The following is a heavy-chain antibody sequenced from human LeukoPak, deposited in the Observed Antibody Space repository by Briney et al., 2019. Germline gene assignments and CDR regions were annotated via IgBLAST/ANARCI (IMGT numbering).Heavy chain of an antibody. Sequence: PGGSLRLSCAAYGFIFSSYAMTWVRQAPGKGVEWVSGISGSGANTYSADSVKGRFTISRDNSQDTLYLQMNSLRAEDTAIYYCAKLGGPYNGDYASLNYMDVWGKGTTFTVFS. J-gene: IGHJ6*03. CDR3: AKLGGPYNGDYASLNYMDV. V-gene: IGHV3-23*01. D-gene: IGHD1-7*01. CDR1: GFIFSSYA. CDR2: ISGSGANT.